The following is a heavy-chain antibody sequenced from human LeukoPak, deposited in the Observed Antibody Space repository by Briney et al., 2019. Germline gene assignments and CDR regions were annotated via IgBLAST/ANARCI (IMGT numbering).Heavy chain of an antibody. CDR3: ARRLRQWRYFDY. J-gene: IGHJ4*02. CDR2: IKQDGSEL. V-gene: IGHV3-7*01. CDR1: GFTFSSYW. Sequence: GGSLRLSCAASGFTFSSYWMNWVRQAPGKGLEWVANIKQDGSELYYVDSVKGRFTLSRDNAKNSLYLQMNSLRAEDTAVYYCARRLRQWRYFDYWGQGTLVTVSS. D-gene: IGHD6-19*01.